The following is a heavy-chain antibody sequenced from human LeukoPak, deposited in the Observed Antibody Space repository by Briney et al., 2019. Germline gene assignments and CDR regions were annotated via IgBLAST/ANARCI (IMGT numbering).Heavy chain of an antibody. CDR3: ANDEGGYVFDY. J-gene: IGHJ4*02. V-gene: IGHV3-23*01. D-gene: IGHD3-16*01. Sequence: GGSLRLSCASSGLTFSSYAMSWVRQAPGKGLEWVSGISGSGVNTFYADSVKGRFTISRDNSKNTLYLQMNSLRAEDTAVYYCANDEGGYVFDYWGQGTLVTVSS. CDR1: GLTFSSYA. CDR2: ISGSGVNT.